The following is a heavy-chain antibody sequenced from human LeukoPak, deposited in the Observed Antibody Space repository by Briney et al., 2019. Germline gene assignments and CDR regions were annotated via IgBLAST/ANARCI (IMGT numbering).Heavy chain of an antibody. CDR2: ISSGGSYK. V-gene: IGHV3-30*04. D-gene: IGHD1-1*01. J-gene: IGHJ4*02. CDR1: GFTFSSYA. Sequence: PGGSLRLSCVVSGFTFSSYAMHWVRQAPGKGLEWVAFISSGGSYKYYADSVKGRITISRDNSKNTLYLQMNSLRAEDTAVYYCARAYTTGTTDNSYWGQGTLVTVSS. CDR3: ARAYTTGTTDNSY.